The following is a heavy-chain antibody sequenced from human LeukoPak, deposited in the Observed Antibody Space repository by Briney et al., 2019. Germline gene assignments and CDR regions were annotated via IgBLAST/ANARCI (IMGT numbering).Heavy chain of an antibody. CDR2: MNPNSGNT. CDR3: ARMSLIAARPNYYYYMDV. J-gene: IGHJ6*03. V-gene: IGHV1-8*01. D-gene: IGHD6-6*01. CDR1: GYTFTSYD. Sequence: GASVKVSCKASGYTFTSYDINWVRQATGQGLEWMGWMNPNSGNTGYAQKFQGRVTMTRNTSISTAYMELSSLRSEDTAVYYCARMSLIAARPNYYYYMDVWGKGTTVTVSS.